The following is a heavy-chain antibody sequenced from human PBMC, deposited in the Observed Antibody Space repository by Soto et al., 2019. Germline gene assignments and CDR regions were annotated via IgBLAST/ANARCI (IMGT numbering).Heavy chain of an antibody. CDR1: GGSISSYY. CDR3: ARRVPFQFYFDS. Sequence: SETLSLTCTVSGGSISSYYWSWIRQPPGKGLEWIGYIYYTGSTNYNPSLKSRVTISVDTSRNQFSLKLSSVTAADTAVYYCARRVPFQFYFDSWGQGTLVTVSS. CDR2: IYYTGST. V-gene: IGHV4-59*08. J-gene: IGHJ4*02.